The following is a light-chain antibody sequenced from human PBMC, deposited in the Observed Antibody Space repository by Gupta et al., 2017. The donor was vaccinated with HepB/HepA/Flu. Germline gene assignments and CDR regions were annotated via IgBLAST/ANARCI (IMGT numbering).Light chain of an antibody. J-gene: IGLJ1*01. CDR3: GSYAGSYIHYV. V-gene: IGLV2-11*01. Sequence: QSALTQPRSVSGSPGKSVTITCTGTSSDVGGYKYVSCYQQHPGKAPKVMIYEVNKRPSGVPDRFSGSKSGNTASLTISGLQAEDEADYYCGSYAGSYIHYVVGIGTKVTVL. CDR2: EVN. CDR1: SSDVGGYKY.